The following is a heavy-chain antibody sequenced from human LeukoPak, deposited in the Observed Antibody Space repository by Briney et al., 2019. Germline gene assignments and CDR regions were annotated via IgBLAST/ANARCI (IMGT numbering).Heavy chain of an antibody. CDR1: GFTFGDYA. D-gene: IGHD5-18*01. CDR2: ISTSSTYI. V-gene: IGHV3-21*01. Sequence: PGRSLRLSCSASGFTFGDYAMSWVRQAPGKGLEWVSSISTSSTYIFYADSVKGRFTISRDNAKNSLYLQMNSLRAEDTAVYYCAGYGDYGMDVWGQGTTVTVSS. J-gene: IGHJ6*02. CDR3: AGYGDYGMDV.